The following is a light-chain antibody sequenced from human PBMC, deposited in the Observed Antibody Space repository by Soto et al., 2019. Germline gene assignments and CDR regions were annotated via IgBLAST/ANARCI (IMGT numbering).Light chain of an antibody. CDR3: QSYDSSLTAVV. J-gene: IGLJ2*01. CDR2: DNS. Sequence: QSVLTQPPSVSGAPGQRVTISCTGTSSNIGPGYVVHWYQQLPGTAPKLLIYDNSNRPSGVPDRFSGSKSGTSASLAITGLQAEDEADYYCQSYDSSLTAVVFGGGTQLTVL. V-gene: IGLV1-40*01. CDR1: SSNIGPGYV.